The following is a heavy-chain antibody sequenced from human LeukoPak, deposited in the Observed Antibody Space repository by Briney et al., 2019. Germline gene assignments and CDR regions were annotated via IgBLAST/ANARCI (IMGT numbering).Heavy chain of an antibody. V-gene: IGHV3-23*01. CDR3: AKDRGSLGSRLN. J-gene: IGHJ4*02. D-gene: IGHD3-10*01. CDR1: GFTFSTNG. Sequence: PGGSLRLSCAASGFTFSTNGMSWVRQAPGKGLEWVSSISVSGTNTYYADSVKGRFTISRDNSKNTLYLQMNSLRAEDTAVYYCAKDRGSLGSRLNWGQGTLVTVSS. CDR2: ISVSGTNT.